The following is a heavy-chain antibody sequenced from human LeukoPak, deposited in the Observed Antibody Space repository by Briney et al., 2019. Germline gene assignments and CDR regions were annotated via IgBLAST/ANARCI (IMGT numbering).Heavy chain of an antibody. Sequence: GASVKVSCKASGYTFTGYYMHWVRQAPGQGLEWMGWINPNSGGTNYAQKLQGRVTMTTDTSTSTAYMELRSLRSDDTAVYYCASHPSSTQSRYCSGGSCQPWFDPWGQGTLVTVSS. V-gene: IGHV1-2*02. D-gene: IGHD2-15*01. CDR3: ASHPSSTQSRYCSGGSCQPWFDP. CDR1: GYTFTGYY. CDR2: INPNSGGT. J-gene: IGHJ5*02.